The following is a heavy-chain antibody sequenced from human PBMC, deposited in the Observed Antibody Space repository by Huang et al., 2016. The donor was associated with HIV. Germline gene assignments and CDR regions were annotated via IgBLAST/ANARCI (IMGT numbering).Heavy chain of an antibody. D-gene: IGHD3-10*01. CDR3: SRALYYHGSGSYSDY. Sequence: QVQLQESGPGLVKPSQTLSLTCTVSGDSIGSGGHYWSWIRQPPGKGLDWIGFIYYSGSTYHNPSLKSRVTISVDTSKNQFSLKLSSVTAADTAVYFCSRALYYHGSGSYSDYWGRGTLVTVSS. CDR2: IYYSGST. V-gene: IGHV4-30-4*08. CDR1: GDSIGSGGHY. J-gene: IGHJ4*02.